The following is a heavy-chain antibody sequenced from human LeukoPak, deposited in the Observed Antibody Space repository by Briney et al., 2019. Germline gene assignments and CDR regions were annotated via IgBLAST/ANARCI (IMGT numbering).Heavy chain of an antibody. V-gene: IGHV3-11*06. CDR2: ISSSSSYT. CDR1: GFTFSDYY. CDR3: ARDGYYYDSSGYYSGY. Sequence: GESLKISCAASGFTFSDYYMSWIRQAPGKGLEWVSYISSSSSYTNYADSVKGRFTISRDNAKNSLYLQMNSLRAEDTAVYYCARDGYYYDSSGYYSGYWGQGTLVTVSS. J-gene: IGHJ4*02. D-gene: IGHD3-22*01.